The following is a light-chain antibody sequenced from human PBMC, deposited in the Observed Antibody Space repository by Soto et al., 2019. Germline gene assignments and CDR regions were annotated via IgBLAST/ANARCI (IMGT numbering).Light chain of an antibody. CDR1: SSDVGSYNF. V-gene: IGLV2-14*03. CDR2: DVA. CDR3: ASFTTSSTRV. Sequence: QSALTQPRSVSGSPGQSVTISCTGTSSDVGSYNFVSWHQQHPGKAPKLMIYDVANRPSGVSNRFSGSKSANTASLTISGLQAEDEADYYCASFTTSSTRVFGTGTKLTVL. J-gene: IGLJ1*01.